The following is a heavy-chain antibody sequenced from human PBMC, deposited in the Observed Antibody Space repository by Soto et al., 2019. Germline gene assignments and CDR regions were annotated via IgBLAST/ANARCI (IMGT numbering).Heavy chain of an antibody. V-gene: IGHV3-33*01. CDR2: IWYDGSNK. J-gene: IGHJ6*02. D-gene: IGHD2-21*02. Sequence: GGSLRLSCAASGFTFSSYGMHWVRQAPGKGLEWVAVIWYDGSNKYYADSVKGRFTISRDNSKNTLYLQMNSLRAEDTAVYYCARDDCGGDCYSAIYYYYGMDVWGQGTTVTVSS. CDR3: ARDDCGGDCYSAIYYYYGMDV. CDR1: GFTFSSYG.